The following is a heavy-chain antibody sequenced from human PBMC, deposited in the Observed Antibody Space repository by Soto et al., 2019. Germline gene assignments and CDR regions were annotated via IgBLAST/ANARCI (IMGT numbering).Heavy chain of an antibody. D-gene: IGHD6-13*01. Sequence: QVQLQQWGAGLLKPSETLSLTCAVYGGSFSGYYWSWIRQPPGKGLEWIGEINHSGSTNYNPSLKSRVTISVDTSKNQFSLKLSSVTAADTAVYYCARARGRYSSSWYYDYWCQGTLVTVSS. V-gene: IGHV4-34*01. J-gene: IGHJ4*02. CDR2: INHSGST. CDR1: GGSFSGYY. CDR3: ARARGRYSSSWYYDY.